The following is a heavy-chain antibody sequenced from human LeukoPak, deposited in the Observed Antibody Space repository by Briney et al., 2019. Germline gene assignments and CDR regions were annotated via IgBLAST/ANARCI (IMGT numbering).Heavy chain of an antibody. V-gene: IGHV3-74*01. CDR2: LNTDGITT. D-gene: IGHD1-1*01. CDR3: ANGPLGYSYYYYYYMDV. Sequence: PGGSLRLSCAASGFTFSSYGMHWVRQAPGKGLVWVSRLNTDGITTSFADSVKGRFSMSRDNAKNTVFLQMNSLRAEDTAVYYCANGPLGYSYYYYYYMDVWGKGTTVTVSS. CDR1: GFTFSSYG. J-gene: IGHJ6*03.